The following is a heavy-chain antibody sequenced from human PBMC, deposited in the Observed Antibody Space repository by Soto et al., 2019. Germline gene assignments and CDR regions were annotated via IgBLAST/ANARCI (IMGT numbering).Heavy chain of an antibody. CDR1: GFTFSSYG. CDR3: ARDDYGDSFFDY. CDR2: IWYDGSNK. V-gene: IGHV3-33*01. D-gene: IGHD4-17*01. Sequence: GGSLRLSCAASGFTFSSYGMQWVRQAPGKGLEWVAVIWYDGSNKYYADSVKGRFTISRDNSKNTLYLQMNSLRAEDTAVYYCARDDYGDSFFDYWGQGTLVTVSS. J-gene: IGHJ4*02.